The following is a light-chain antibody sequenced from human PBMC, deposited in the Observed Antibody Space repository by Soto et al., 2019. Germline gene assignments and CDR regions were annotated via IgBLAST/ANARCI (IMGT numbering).Light chain of an antibody. CDR1: QDINKN. V-gene: IGKV1-33*01. J-gene: IGKJ5*01. CDR3: QKYESLPLT. CDR2: DAS. Sequence: DIQMTQSPSSRSASVGDRVTITCQASQDINKNLIWYQQKPGKAPKLLIYDASDLETGVPSRFSGSGSGTGFTFTISSLQPEDFATYYCQKYESLPLTFGQGTRREIK.